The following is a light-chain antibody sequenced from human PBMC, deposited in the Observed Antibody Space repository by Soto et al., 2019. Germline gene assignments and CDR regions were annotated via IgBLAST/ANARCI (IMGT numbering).Light chain of an antibody. J-gene: IGLJ2*01. CDR2: GNS. CDR1: SSNIGAGYD. CDR3: QAWDSDTVF. Sequence: QSVLTQPPSVSGAPGQRVTISCTGSSSNIGAGYDVHWYQQLPGTAPKLLIYGNSNRPSGVPDRFSGSNSGNTAALTISGTQTTDEADYYCQAWDSDTVFFGGGTQLTVL. V-gene: IGLV1-40*01.